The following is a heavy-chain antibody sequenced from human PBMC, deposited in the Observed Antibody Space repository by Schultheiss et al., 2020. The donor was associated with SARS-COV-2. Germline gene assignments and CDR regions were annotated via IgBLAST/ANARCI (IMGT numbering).Heavy chain of an antibody. CDR3: ARGRGYCSGGSCYLPTHYYYYGMEV. J-gene: IGHJ6*02. CDR1: GGSFSGYY. CDR2: IYYSGST. V-gene: IGHV4-34*01. D-gene: IGHD2-15*01. Sequence: SQTLSLTCAVYGGSFSGYYWSWIRQPPGKGLEWIGSIYYSGSTYYNPSLKSRVTISVDTSKNQFSLKLSSVTAADTAVYYCARGRGYCSGGSCYLPTHYYYYGMEVWGQGTTVTVSS.